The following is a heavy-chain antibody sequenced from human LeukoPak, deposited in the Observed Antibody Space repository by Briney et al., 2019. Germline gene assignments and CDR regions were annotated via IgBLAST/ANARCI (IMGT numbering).Heavy chain of an antibody. CDR3: ARLIVGASAGV. D-gene: IGHD1-26*01. CDR2: RST. Sequence: SETLSLTCAVYGGSFSDYYWSWIRQPPGKGLEWIGRRSTNYNPSLKSRVTMSVDTSKNQFSLKLSSVTAADTAVYYCARLIVGASAGVWGKGTTVTVSS. V-gene: IGHV4-34*10. CDR1: GGSFSDYY. J-gene: IGHJ6*04.